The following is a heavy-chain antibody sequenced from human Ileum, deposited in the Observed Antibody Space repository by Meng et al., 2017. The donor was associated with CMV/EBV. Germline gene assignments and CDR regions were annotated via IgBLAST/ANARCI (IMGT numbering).Heavy chain of an antibody. D-gene: IGHD5-24*01. Sequence: QVQLEQWGAGLFKPSETLSLTCAVFGSSFGGFYWTWIRQTPGKGLEWIGEVNHIGGTNYNPSLKSRVTISVDASKKEFSLKLNSVTAADTAVYYCARKRDLGPDLSWLDPWGQGALVTVSS. J-gene: IGHJ5*02. CDR2: VNHIGGT. V-gene: IGHV4-34*01. CDR3: ARKRDLGPDLSWLDP. CDR1: GSSFGGFY.